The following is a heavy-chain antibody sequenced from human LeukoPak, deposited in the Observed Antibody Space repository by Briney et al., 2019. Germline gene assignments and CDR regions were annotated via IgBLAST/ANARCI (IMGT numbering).Heavy chain of an antibody. J-gene: IGHJ5*02. V-gene: IGHV4-31*03. D-gene: IGHD3-9*01. CDR3: ARAPVSIFSPYGSWFDP. CDR2: IYYSGST. CDR1: GGSISSGGYY. Sequence: PSQTLSLTCTVSGGSISSGGYYWSWIRQHPGTGLEWIGYIYYSGSTYYNPSLKSRVTISVDTSKNQFSLKLSSVTAADTAVYYCARAPVSIFSPYGSWFDPWGQGTLVTVSS.